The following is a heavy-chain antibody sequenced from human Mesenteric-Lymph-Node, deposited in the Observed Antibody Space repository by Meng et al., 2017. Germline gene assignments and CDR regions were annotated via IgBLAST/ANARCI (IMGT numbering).Heavy chain of an antibody. CDR2: INQDGSEK. V-gene: IGHV3-7*01. D-gene: IGHD3-22*01. CDR1: GFTFSSYW. CDR3: ARDRYYFDSSGYSLPHYDY. J-gene: IGHJ4*02. Sequence: GESLKISCAASGFTFSSYWMYWVRQAPGKGLEWVANINQDGSEKFYVDSVKGRFTISRDNAKKSLYLQMNSLRAEDTAVYYCARDRYYFDSSGYSLPHYDYWGQGTLVTVSS.